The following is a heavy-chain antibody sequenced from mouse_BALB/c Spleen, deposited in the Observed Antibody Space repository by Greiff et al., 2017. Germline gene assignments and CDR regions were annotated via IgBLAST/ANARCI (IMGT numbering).Heavy chain of an antibody. CDR2: ILPGSGST. CDR1: GYTFSSYW. J-gene: IGHJ3*01. V-gene: IGHV1-9*01. CDR3: AKSPFAY. Sequence: VQVVESGAELMKPGASVKISCKATGYTFSSYWIEWVKQRPGHGLEWIGEILPGSGSTNYNEKFKGKATFTADTSSNTAYMQLSSLTSEDSAVYYCAKSPFAYWGQGTLVTVSA.